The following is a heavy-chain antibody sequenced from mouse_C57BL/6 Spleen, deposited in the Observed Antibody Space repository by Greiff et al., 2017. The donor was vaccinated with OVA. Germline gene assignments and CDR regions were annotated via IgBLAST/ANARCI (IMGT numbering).Heavy chain of an antibody. CDR2: IHPNSGST. CDR1: GYTFTSYW. J-gene: IGHJ2*01. CDR3: ARLGSSYVDYFDY. V-gene: IGHV1-64*01. D-gene: IGHD1-1*01. Sequence: QVQLQQPGAELVKPGASVKLSCKASGYTFTSYWMHWVKQRPGQGLEWIGMIHPNSGSTNYNEKFKSKATLTVDKSSSTAYMQLSSLTSEDSAVYYCARLGSSYVDYFDYWGQGTTLTVSS.